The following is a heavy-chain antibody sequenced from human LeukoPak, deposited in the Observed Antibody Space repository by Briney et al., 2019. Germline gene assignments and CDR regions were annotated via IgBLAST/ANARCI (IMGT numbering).Heavy chain of an antibody. D-gene: IGHD6-13*01. V-gene: IGHV3-30*03. CDR2: TSYDGSHK. CDR1: GGSISSSN. Sequence: TLSLTCAVSGGSISSSNWWSWVRQPPGKGLEWVAVTSYDGSHKYYADSVKGRFTISRDNSKNTLFLQMNSLRVEDTAVYFCASRAGGTNPFDYWGQGTLVTVSS. J-gene: IGHJ4*02. CDR3: ASRAGGTNPFDY.